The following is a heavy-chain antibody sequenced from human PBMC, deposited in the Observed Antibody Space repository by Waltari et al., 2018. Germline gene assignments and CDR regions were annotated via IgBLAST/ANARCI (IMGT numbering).Heavy chain of an antibody. CDR1: GDPFLGYF. J-gene: IGHJ4*01. CDR2: IHYSGST. V-gene: IGHV4-34*01. Sequence: QVQLHQWGAGQLKPSETLSLTCAVSGDPFLGYFWSWIRQSPGKGLEWLGSIHYSGSTNYNPTLESRLSLSVDTTKKRFSLSLTSVTAADAALYFCARYGEVPASYFFDYWGQGTLVTVSS. CDR3: ARYGEVPASYFFDY. D-gene: IGHD2-21*01.